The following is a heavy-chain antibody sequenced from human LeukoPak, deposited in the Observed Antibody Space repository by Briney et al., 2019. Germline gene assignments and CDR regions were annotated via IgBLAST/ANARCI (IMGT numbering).Heavy chain of an antibody. Sequence: GGSLRLSCAASGFTFSSYSMSWVRQAPGKGLEWVSSISSSSSYIYYADSVKGRFTISRDNAKNSLYLQMNSLRAEDTAVYYCARGGLVWFGELYYFDYWGQGTLVTVSS. CDR2: ISSSSSYI. CDR1: GFTFSSYS. V-gene: IGHV3-21*01. CDR3: ARGGLVWFGELYYFDY. D-gene: IGHD3-10*01. J-gene: IGHJ4*02.